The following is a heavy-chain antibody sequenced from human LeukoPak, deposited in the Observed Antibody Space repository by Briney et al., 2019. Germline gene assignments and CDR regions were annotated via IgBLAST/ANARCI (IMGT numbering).Heavy chain of an antibody. D-gene: IGHD3-16*01. V-gene: IGHV1-18*01. CDR1: GYTFSSYG. CDR3: GAGVGGEDFDY. Sequence: ASVKVSCKASGYTFSSYGISWVRQAPGQGLEWMGWISAYNGNTNYAQKLQGRVTMTTDTSTSTAYMELRSLRSDDTAVYYCGAGVGGEDFDYWGQRTLVTVSS. CDR2: ISAYNGNT. J-gene: IGHJ4*02.